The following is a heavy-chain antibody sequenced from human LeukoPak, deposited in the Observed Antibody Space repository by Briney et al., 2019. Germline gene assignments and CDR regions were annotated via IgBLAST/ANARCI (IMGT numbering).Heavy chain of an antibody. CDR3: ARVPYRYYYGSGSLNWFDP. Sequence: GASVKVSCKASGYTFTGYYMHWVRQAPGQGLEWMGWISAYNGNTNYAQKLQGRVTMTTDTSTSTAYMELRSLRSDDTAVYYCARVPYRYYYGSGSLNWFDPWGQGTLVTVSS. D-gene: IGHD3-10*01. J-gene: IGHJ5*02. CDR2: ISAYNGNT. V-gene: IGHV1-18*04. CDR1: GYTFTGYY.